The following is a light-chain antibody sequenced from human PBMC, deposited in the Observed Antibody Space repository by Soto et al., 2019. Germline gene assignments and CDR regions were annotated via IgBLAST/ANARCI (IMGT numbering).Light chain of an antibody. CDR3: CSYAGSYSWV. V-gene: IGLV2-11*01. J-gene: IGLJ3*02. CDR2: DVS. CDR1: SSDVGAYNY. Sequence: QTVVTQPRSVSGSPGQSVTISCTGTSSDVGAYNYVSWYQHHPGKAPKVMIYDVSERPSGVPDRFSGSKSDNKASLTISGLQAEDEADYYCCSYAGSYSWVFGGGTKVTVL.